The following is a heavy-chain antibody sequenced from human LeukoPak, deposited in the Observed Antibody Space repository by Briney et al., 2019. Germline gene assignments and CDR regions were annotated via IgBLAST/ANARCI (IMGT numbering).Heavy chain of an antibody. D-gene: IGHD6-19*01. J-gene: IGHJ5*02. CDR3: ARDSSGWYHWFDP. Sequence: GGSLRLSCAASGFTFSSYEMNWVRQAPGKGLEWVSYISSSGSTIYYADSVKGRFTISRDNAKNLLYLQMNSLRAEDTAVYYCARDSSGWYHWFDPWGQGTLVTVSS. CDR2: ISSSGSTI. V-gene: IGHV3-48*03. CDR1: GFTFSSYE.